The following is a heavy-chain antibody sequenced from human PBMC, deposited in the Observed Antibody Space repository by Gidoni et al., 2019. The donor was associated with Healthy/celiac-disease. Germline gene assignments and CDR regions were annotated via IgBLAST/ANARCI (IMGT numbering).Heavy chain of an antibody. J-gene: IGHJ4*02. CDR3: ASRYVDYFDY. CDR1: GASISSRNW. Sequence: QVPLQSSGPGLVTPSGTLSLTCAVSGASISSRNWWRWVRQPPGKGLEWSGEIYHSGSTNYNPSIKSRVTISVDKSKNQFSLKQSAVTAADTAVYYCASRYVDYFDYWGQGTLVTVSS. CDR2: IYHSGST. V-gene: IGHV4-4*02. D-gene: IGHD5-12*01.